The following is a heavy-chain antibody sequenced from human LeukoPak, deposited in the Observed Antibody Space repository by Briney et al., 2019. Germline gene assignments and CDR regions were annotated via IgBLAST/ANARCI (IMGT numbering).Heavy chain of an antibody. D-gene: IGHD1-1*01. CDR1: GFTFSSYA. V-gene: IGHV3-23*01. CDR2: ISGSGGST. CDR3: ARISHWNVLA. Sequence: EGSLRLSCAASGFTFSSYAMSWVRQAPGKGLEWVSAISGSGGSTYYAVSVKGRFTISRDNSKDTLYLQMNSLRAEDTAVYYCARISHWNVLAWGQGTLVTVSS. J-gene: IGHJ5*02.